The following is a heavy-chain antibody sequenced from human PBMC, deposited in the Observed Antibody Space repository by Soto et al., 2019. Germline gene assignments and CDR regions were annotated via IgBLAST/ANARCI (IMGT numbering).Heavy chain of an antibody. D-gene: IGHD1-1*01. V-gene: IGHV1-69*01. Sequence: QVQLVQSGAEVKKPGSSVKVSCKASGGTFSSYTINWVRQAPEQGPEWMGGIIPIFDTANYAQKFQGRVTITADESTSTSYMEVSSLRSEDTAVYYCARNGTLTGYSYGMDVWGQGTTVTVSS. CDR2: IIPIFDTA. CDR1: GGTFSSYT. CDR3: ARNGTLTGYSYGMDV. J-gene: IGHJ6*02.